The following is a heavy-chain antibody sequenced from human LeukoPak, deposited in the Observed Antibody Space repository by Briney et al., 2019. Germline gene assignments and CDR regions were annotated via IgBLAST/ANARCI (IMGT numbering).Heavy chain of an antibody. Sequence: GGSLRLSCAASGFTFSSYGMHWVRQAPGKGLEWVAVIWYDGSNKYYADSVKGRFTISRDNSKNTLYLQMNSLRAEDTAVYYCARDARAYQLLSYAFDIWGQGTMVTVSS. V-gene: IGHV3-33*08. CDR3: ARDARAYQLLSYAFDI. CDR1: GFTFSSYG. J-gene: IGHJ3*02. D-gene: IGHD2-2*01. CDR2: IWYDGSNK.